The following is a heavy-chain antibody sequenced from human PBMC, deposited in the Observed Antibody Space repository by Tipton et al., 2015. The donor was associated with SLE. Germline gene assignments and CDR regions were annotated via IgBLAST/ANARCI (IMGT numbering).Heavy chain of an antibody. Sequence: TLSLTCTVSGGSISSYRWSWIRQPPGKGLEWIGYVYYSGSTNYNPSLKSRVTMSIDTSKNQFSLKLRSVTAADTAVYYCARHRMMDSSSWAYYFDYWGQGPLVTVSS. CDR1: GGSISSYR. CDR3: ARHRMMDSSSWAYYFDY. CDR2: VYYSGST. D-gene: IGHD6-13*01. J-gene: IGHJ4*02. V-gene: IGHV4-59*08.